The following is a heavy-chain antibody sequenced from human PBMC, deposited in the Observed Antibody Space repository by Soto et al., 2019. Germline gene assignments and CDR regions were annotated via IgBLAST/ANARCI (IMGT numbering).Heavy chain of an antibody. CDR1: GYTFTSYG. Sequence: ASVKVSCKASGYTFTSYGISWVRQAPGQGLEWMGWISAYNGNTNYAQKLQGRVTITADESTSTAYMELSSLRSEDTAVYYCARASPYYDILTGYSPPSYWGQGTLVTVSS. D-gene: IGHD3-9*01. CDR3: ARASPYYDILTGYSPPSY. V-gene: IGHV1-18*01. CDR2: ISAYNGNT. J-gene: IGHJ4*02.